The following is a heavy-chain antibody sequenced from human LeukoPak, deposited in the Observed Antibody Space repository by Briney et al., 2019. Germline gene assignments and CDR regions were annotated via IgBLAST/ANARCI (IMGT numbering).Heavy chain of an antibody. D-gene: IGHD4-23*01. J-gene: IGHJ4*02. CDR1: GLTFSSYW. CDR2: ITGDGSRT. CDR3: ARKDDANSDYFLY. V-gene: IGHV3-74*01. Sequence: GGPLRLSCAASGLTFSSYWMHWVRQAPGKGLVWVSRITGDGSRTNYADSVEGRFTISRDNAKNTLYLQMNSLRVEDTALYYCARKDDANSDYFLYWGQGALVTVSS.